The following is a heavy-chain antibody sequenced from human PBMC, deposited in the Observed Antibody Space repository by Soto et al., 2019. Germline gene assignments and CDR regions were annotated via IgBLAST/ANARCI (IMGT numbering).Heavy chain of an antibody. CDR2: IYHSGST. V-gene: IGHV4-4*02. CDR1: GGSISSSNW. Sequence: KTSETLSLTCAVSGGSISSSNWWSWVRQPPGKGLEWIGEIYHSGSTNYNPSLKSRVTISVDKSKNQFSLKLSSVTAADTAVYYCAREARCDYVWGSYRPCYGMDVWGQGTTVTVSS. CDR3: AREARCDYVWGSYRPCYGMDV. J-gene: IGHJ6*02. D-gene: IGHD3-16*02.